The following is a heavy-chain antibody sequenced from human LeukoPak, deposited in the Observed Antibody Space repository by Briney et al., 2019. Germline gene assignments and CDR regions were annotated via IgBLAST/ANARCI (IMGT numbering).Heavy chain of an antibody. CDR2: IYYSGST. J-gene: IGHJ3*02. CDR3: ARDTVVPTQWFGEHDAFDI. CDR1: GGSVSSGSYY. Sequence: SETLSHTCTVSGGSVSSGSYYWSWIRQPPGKGLEWIGYIYYSGSTNYNPSLKSRVTISVDTSKNQFSLKLSSVTAADTAVYYCARDTVVPTQWFGEHDAFDIWGQGTMVTVSS. V-gene: IGHV4-61*01. D-gene: IGHD3-10*01.